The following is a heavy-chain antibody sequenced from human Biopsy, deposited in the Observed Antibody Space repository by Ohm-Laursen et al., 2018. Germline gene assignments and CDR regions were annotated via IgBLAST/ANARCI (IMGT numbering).Heavy chain of an antibody. Sequence: GTLSLTCTVSGVSIRGYYWSWVRRPAGRGLEWIGHVYVGGSNNYNPSLRSRVSLSVDTSKNQFSLMLSGVTAADTAVYYCVSIFHTNNERRPFDMWGQGTMVAVSA. V-gene: IGHV4-4*07. D-gene: IGHD2-21*01. CDR2: VYVGGSN. CDR3: VSIFHTNNERRPFDM. CDR1: GVSIRGYY. J-gene: IGHJ3*02.